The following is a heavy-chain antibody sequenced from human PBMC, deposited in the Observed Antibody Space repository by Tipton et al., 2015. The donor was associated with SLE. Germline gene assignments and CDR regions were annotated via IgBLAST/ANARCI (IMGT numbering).Heavy chain of an antibody. CDR1: GGSFGGYY. V-gene: IGHV4-34*01. D-gene: IGHD4/OR15-4a*01. J-gene: IGHJ5*02. CDR3: TSGGRGDGANPFDP. Sequence: TLSLTCSIYGGSFGGYYWSWIRQPPGKVLDWIGETTHSGKTNYNPSLKSRVTISADTSKNQFSLKLTSVTVADTAVYYCTSGGRGDGANPFDPWGQGTLVTVSS. CDR2: TTHSGKT.